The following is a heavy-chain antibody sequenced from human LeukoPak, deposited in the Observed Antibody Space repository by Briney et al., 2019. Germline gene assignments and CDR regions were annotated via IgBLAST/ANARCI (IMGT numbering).Heavy chain of an antibody. CDR3: AREYYYDSSGYYSDYNYFDY. CDR1: GGSIGSYY. CDR2: IYTSGST. V-gene: IGHV4-4*07. Sequence: SETLSLTCTVSGGSIGSYYWSWIRQPAGKGLEWIGRIYTSGSTNYNPSLKSRVTMSVDTSKNQFSLKLSSVTAADTAVYYCAREYYYDSSGYYSDYNYFDYWGQGTLVTVSS. J-gene: IGHJ4*02. D-gene: IGHD3-22*01.